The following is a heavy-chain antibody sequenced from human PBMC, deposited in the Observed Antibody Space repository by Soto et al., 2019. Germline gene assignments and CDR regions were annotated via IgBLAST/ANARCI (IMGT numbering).Heavy chain of an antibody. D-gene: IGHD5-18*01. Sequence: PGGSLRLSCAASGFTLSSYGMHWVRQAPGKGLEWVAVIWYDGSNKYYADSVKGRFTISRDNSKNTLYLQMNSLRAEDTAVYYCAREDGYSYGYWVHYYGMDVWGQGTTVTVSS. CDR2: IWYDGSNK. V-gene: IGHV3-33*01. CDR1: GFTLSSYG. J-gene: IGHJ6*02. CDR3: AREDGYSYGYWVHYYGMDV.